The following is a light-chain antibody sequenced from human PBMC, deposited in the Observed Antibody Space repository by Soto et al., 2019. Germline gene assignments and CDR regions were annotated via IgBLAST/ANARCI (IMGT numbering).Light chain of an antibody. Sequence: QLVLTQRPSASASLGASVTLTCTLSSGYSNDKVDWYQQRPGKGPRFVMRVGTGGIVGSKGDGIPDRFSVLGSGLNRYLTIKNIQEEDESDYHCGADHGSGNNFVRVFGGGTKVTVL. CDR1: SGYSNDK. CDR3: GADHGSGNNFVRV. J-gene: IGLJ2*01. V-gene: IGLV9-49*01. CDR2: VGTGGIVG.